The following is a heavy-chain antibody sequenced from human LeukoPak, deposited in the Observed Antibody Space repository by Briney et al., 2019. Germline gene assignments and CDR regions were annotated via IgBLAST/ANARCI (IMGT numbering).Heavy chain of an antibody. V-gene: IGHV3-30*04. CDR2: ISYDGSNK. CDR1: GFTFSDYA. J-gene: IGHJ4*02. CDR3: ARDPSSGWLPDDY. Sequence: PGGSLRLSCAASGFTFSDYAMSWVRQAPGKGLEWVAVISYDGSNKYYADSVKGRFTISRDNSKNTLYLQMNSLRAEDTAVYYCARDPSSGWLPDDYWGQGTLVTVSS. D-gene: IGHD6-19*01.